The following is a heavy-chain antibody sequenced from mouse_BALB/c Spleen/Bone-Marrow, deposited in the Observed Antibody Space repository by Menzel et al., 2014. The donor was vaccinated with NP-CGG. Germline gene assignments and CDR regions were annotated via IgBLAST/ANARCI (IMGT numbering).Heavy chain of an antibody. D-gene: IGHD2-14*01. CDR3: ARSDYRYDPFAY. CDR1: GYTFTDYW. V-gene: IGHV1-69*02. CDR2: IDTSDSYT. J-gene: IGHJ3*01. Sequence: QVQLQQSGAELMTPGASVKMSCKASGYTFTDYWMHWVKQRPGQGLEWIGAIDTSDSYTSYNQKFKGKATLTVDESSSTAYMQLSSLTSEDSAVYYCARSDYRYDPFAYWGQGTLVTVSA.